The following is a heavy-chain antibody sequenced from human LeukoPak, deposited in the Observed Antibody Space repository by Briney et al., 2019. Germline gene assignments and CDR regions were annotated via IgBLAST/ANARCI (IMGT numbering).Heavy chain of an antibody. V-gene: IGHV4-39*01. D-gene: IGHD3-16*02. CDR2: IYYSGST. Sequence: PSETLSLTCTVSGGSISSSSYYWGWIRQPPGKGLEWIGSIYYSGSTYYNPSLKSRVTISVDTSKNQFSLKLSSVTAADTAVYYCARQKDDYVWGSYRHPDSIPDYWGQGTLVTVSS. CDR1: GGSISSSSYY. CDR3: ARQKDDYVWGSYRHPDSIPDY. J-gene: IGHJ4*02.